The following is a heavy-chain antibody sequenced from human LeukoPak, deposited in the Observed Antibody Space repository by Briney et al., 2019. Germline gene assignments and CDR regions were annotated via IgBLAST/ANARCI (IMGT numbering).Heavy chain of an antibody. J-gene: IGHJ4*02. CDR1: GGSISSSSYY. Sequence: SETLSLTCTVSGGSISSSSYYWGWIRQPPGKGLEWIGSIYYNESTYYNPSLKSRVTISVNTSKNQFSLKLSSVTAADTAVYYCARGPSTTMIGAFDYWGQGTLVTVST. D-gene: IGHD3-22*01. CDR3: ARGPSTTMIGAFDY. CDR2: IYYNEST. V-gene: IGHV4-39*07.